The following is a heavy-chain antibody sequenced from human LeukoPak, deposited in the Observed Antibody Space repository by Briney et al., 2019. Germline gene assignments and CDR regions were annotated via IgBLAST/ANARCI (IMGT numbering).Heavy chain of an antibody. D-gene: IGHD6-19*01. V-gene: IGHV3-23*01. J-gene: IGHJ4*02. CDR3: GKKTGYSSGWYLES. CDR2: ISYSGSST. CDR1: GFTFSSYG. Sequence: PGGSLRLSCAASGFTFSSYGMSWVRQAPGKGLEWVSVISYSGSSTYYAGYVKGRFTISRDNSKNTLYLQMNSLRAEDAAVYYCGKKTGYSSGWYLESWGQGTLVTVSS.